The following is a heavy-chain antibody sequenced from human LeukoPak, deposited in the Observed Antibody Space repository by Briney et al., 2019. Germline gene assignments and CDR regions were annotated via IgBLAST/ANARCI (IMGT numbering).Heavy chain of an antibody. V-gene: IGHV3-20*04. CDR2: INWNGGST. Sequence: GGSLRLSCAASGFTFDDYGMSWVRQAPGKGLEWVSGINWNGGSTGYADSVKGRFTISRDNAKNSLYLQMNSLRAEDTALYYCARDHGGNSCEYLQHWGHGTLVTVSS. J-gene: IGHJ1*01. CDR1: GFTFDDYG. D-gene: IGHD4-23*01. CDR3: ARDHGGNSCEYLQH.